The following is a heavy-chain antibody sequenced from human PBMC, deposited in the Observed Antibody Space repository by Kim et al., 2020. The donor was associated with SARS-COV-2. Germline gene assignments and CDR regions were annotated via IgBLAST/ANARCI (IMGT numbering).Heavy chain of an antibody. Sequence: YARKFPGRVTMTRGTSTSTVYMGLSSLSSEDTAVYYCARVDFVYYGMDVWGQGTTVTVSS. J-gene: IGHJ6*02. CDR3: ARVDFVYYGMDV. V-gene: IGHV1-46*01. D-gene: IGHD3-16*01.